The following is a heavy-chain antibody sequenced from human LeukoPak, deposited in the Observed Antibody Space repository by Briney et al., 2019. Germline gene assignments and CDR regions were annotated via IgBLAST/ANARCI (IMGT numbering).Heavy chain of an antibody. CDR1: GFTFSSYT. V-gene: IGHV3-48*01. D-gene: IGHD2/OR15-2a*01. J-gene: IGHJ6*03. Sequence: GWSLRLSCAASGFTFSSYTMNWVRQAPGKGLEWVSYISTTSTIYYADPVKGRFTISRDNAKNSLYLQMNSLRAEDTAVYYCASQQSFHYYYMDVWGKGTTVTVSS. CDR3: ASQQSFHYYYMDV. CDR2: ISTTSTI.